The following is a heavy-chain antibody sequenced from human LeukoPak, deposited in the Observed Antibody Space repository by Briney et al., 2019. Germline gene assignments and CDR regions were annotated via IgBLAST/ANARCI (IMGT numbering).Heavy chain of an antibody. Sequence: ASVKVTCKASGYTFTSYAMHWVRQAPGQRHERKGWISAGNGNTTYSQKFQGRVTITRDTSASTAYMELSSLRSEDTAVYYCARGPLRFAYFDYWGQGTLVTVSS. J-gene: IGHJ4*02. CDR3: ARGPLRFAYFDY. CDR1: GYTFTSYA. V-gene: IGHV1-3*01. D-gene: IGHD3-3*01. CDR2: ISAGNGNT.